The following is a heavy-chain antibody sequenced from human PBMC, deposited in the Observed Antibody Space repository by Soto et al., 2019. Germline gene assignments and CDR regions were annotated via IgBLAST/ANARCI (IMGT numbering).Heavy chain of an antibody. CDR1: GYSFTSYW. J-gene: IGHJ6*04. CDR3: ASVGYSYGYDSDYYYYGMDV. CDR2: IDPSDSYT. Sequence: GESLKISCKGSGYSFTSYWISWVRQMPGKGLEWMGRIDPSDSYTNYSPSFQGHVTISADKSISTAYLQWSSLKASDTAMYYCASVGYSYGYDSDYYYYGMDVWGKGTTVTVSS. V-gene: IGHV5-10-1*01. D-gene: IGHD5-18*01.